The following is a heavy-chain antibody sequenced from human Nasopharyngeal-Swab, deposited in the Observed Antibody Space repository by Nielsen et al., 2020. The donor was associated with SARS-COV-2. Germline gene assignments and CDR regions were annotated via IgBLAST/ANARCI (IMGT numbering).Heavy chain of an antibody. CDR3: ARDRDYAGAFDI. D-gene: IGHD2-2*01. J-gene: IGHJ3*02. CDR2: IKQDGSEK. Sequence: GGPLRLSCAASGFTFRSNWMSWGRQAPGKGLEWVANIKQDGSEKYYVDSVKGRFTISRDNAKNSLYLQMNSLRAEDTAVYYCARDRDYAGAFDIWGQGTMVTVSS. V-gene: IGHV3-7*01. CDR1: GFTFRSNW.